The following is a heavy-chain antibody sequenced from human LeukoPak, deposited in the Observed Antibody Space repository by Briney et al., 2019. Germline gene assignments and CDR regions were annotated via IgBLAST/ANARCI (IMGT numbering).Heavy chain of an antibody. CDR2: ISGSGGST. J-gene: IGHJ4*02. D-gene: IGHD3-10*01. Sequence: GGSLRLSCAASGFTFSSYAMSWVRQAPGKGLEWVSAISGSGGSTYYADSVKGRFTISRDNSKNTLYLQMNSLRAEDTAVYHCAKDYGSGSYQDYWGQGTLVTVSS. CDR1: GFTFSSYA. CDR3: AKDYGSGSYQDY. V-gene: IGHV3-23*01.